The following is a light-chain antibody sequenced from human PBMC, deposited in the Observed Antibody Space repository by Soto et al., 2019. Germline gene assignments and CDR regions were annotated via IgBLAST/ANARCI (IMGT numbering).Light chain of an antibody. J-gene: IGLJ2*01. CDR1: SSDVGGYNY. V-gene: IGLV2-14*01. CDR3: SSYTSSSTLVV. CDR2: DVS. Sequence: QSVLTQPASVSGSPGQSITISCTGTSSDVGGYNYVSWYQQHPGKAPKLMIYDVSNRPSGVSNRFSGSKSGNTASLTISGLQDEDEDDYYCSSYTSSSTLVVFGGGTKLTVL.